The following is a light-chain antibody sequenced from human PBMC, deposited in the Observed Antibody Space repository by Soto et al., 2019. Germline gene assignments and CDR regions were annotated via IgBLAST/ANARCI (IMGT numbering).Light chain of an antibody. Sequence: QSVRRQPPSVSAAPGQKFTISCSGSSSNIGNNYVSWYQQLPGTAPKLLIYDNNKRPSGIPDRFSGSKSGTSATLGITGLQTGDEADYYCGTWDSSLSAYVFGTGTKVTVL. CDR2: DNN. V-gene: IGLV1-51*01. J-gene: IGLJ1*01. CDR3: GTWDSSLSAYV. CDR1: SSNIGNNY.